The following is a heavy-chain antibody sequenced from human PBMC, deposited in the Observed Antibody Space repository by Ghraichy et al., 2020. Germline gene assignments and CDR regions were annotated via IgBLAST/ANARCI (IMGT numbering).Heavy chain of an antibody. J-gene: IGHJ4*02. CDR1: GFTFSGYW. CDR2: INSGGTSI. D-gene: IGHD2-15*01. Sequence: GGSLRLSCAASGFTFSGYWMHWVRQAPGEGLVWVSRINSGGTSIIYADSVRGRFTISRDNAKNTLYLQMNSLRAEDTAVYYCVREYCRGGSCFFGTGGSHFDYWGQGTLDTVSS. V-gene: IGHV3-74*01. CDR3: VREYCRGGSCFFGTGGSHFDY.